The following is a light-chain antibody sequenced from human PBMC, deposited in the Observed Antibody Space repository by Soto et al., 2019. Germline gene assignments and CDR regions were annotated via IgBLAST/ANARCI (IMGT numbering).Light chain of an antibody. CDR2: AAS. CDR1: QGIASS. V-gene: IGKV1-9*01. CDR3: QQFNSYPLT. Sequence: DIHLTQSPSFLSASVGDRVTITCRASQGIASSLAWYQQKAGKAPKLLIYAASTLESGVPSRFSGSGTGTEFTLTKSSLQHEDFAIYYCQQFNSYPLTFGGGTKVEIK. J-gene: IGKJ4*01.